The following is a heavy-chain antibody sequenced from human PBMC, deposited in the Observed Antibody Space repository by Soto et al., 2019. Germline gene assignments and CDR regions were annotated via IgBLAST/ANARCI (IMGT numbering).Heavy chain of an antibody. CDR3: ASFSTLGKDYGVDV. V-gene: IGHV4-30-4*01. CDR2: MNSSVRA. CDR1: GVSITSSDFY. D-gene: IGHD3-3*02. J-gene: IGHJ6*02. Sequence: QVQLQESGPGLVKPSQTLSLTCSVSGVSITSSDFYCSLIRQPPGKGLEWIGYMNSSVRAYYKPSLKSRVSISLDTSTNPFSLRLTSVTVADTAVYFCASFSTLGKDYGVDVWGQGTTVTVSS.